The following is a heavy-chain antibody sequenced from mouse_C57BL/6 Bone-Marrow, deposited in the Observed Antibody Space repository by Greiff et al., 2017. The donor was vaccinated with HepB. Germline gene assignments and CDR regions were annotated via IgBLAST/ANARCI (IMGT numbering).Heavy chain of an antibody. CDR3: ARESSPLGRGTWFAY. V-gene: IGHV5-4*01. CDR2: ISDGGSYT. J-gene: IGHJ3*01. CDR1: GFTFSSYA. Sequence: EVKLMESGGGLVKPGGSLKLSCAASGFTFSSYAMSWVRQTPEKRLEWVATISDGGSYTYYPDNVKGRFTISRDNAKNNLYLQMSHLKSEDTAMYYGARESSPLGRGTWFAYWGQGTLVTVSA. D-gene: IGHD4-1*01.